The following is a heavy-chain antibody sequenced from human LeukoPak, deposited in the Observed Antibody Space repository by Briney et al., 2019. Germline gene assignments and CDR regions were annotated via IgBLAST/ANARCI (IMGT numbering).Heavy chain of an antibody. V-gene: IGHV4-59*11. J-gene: IGHJ4*02. CDR2: IYYSGST. D-gene: IGHD5-24*01. Sequence: SETLSLTCTVSGGSISSHYWSWIRQPPGKGLEWIGYIYYSGSTNYNPSLRSRVTISVDTSKNQFSLKLSSVTAADTAVYYCARELQYDYFDYWGQGTLATVSS. CDR3: ARELQYDYFDY. CDR1: GGSISSHY.